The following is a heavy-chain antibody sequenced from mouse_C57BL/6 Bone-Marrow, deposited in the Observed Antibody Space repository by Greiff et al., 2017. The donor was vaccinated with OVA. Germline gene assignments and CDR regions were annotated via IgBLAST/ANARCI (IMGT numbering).Heavy chain of an antibody. CDR1: GYTFTSYW. CDR2: IDPSDSET. Sequence: QVQLQQPGAELVRPGSSVKLSCKASGYTFTSYWMHWVKQRPIQGLEWIGNIDPSDSETHYNQKFKDKATLTVDKSSSTAYMQLSSLTSEDSAVYYGARAYGNFMGYYAMDYWGQGTSVTVSS. J-gene: IGHJ4*01. D-gene: IGHD2-1*01. V-gene: IGHV1-52*01. CDR3: ARAYGNFMGYYAMDY.